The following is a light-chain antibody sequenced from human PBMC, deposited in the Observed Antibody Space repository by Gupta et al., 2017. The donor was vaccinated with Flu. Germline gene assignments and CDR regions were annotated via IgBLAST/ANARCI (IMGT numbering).Light chain of an antibody. V-gene: IGLV1-44*01. CDR2: TTN. CDR3: AAWDDSLDAVS. J-gene: IGLJ2*01. Sequence: QSVLTQPPSASGPPGPRVTISCSGSSSNIGGNPVNWFQQFPGMAPKALIHTTNQRPSGVSDRFSASKSGTSAALVSIGLQSDDEADYYCAAWDDSLDAVSFGGGTKLTVL. CDR1: SSNIGGNP.